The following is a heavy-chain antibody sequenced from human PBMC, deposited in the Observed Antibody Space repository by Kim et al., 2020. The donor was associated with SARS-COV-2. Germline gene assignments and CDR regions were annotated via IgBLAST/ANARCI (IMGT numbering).Heavy chain of an antibody. CDR1: GFTFSSYW. D-gene: IGHD1-26*01. CDR2: INSDGSGT. J-gene: IGHJ4*02. Sequence: GGSLRLSCAASGFTFSSYWMHWVRQAPGKGLVWVSRINSDGSGTVYADSVKGLFTISRDNAKNTLYLQMNSLRAEDTAVYYCARSIVGPSTDYWGQGTLVTVSS. V-gene: IGHV3-74*01. CDR3: ARSIVGPSTDY.